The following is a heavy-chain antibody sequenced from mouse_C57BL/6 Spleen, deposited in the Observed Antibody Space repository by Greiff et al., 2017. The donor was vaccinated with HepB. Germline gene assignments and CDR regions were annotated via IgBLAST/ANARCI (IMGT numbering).Heavy chain of an antibody. V-gene: IGHV1-64*01. CDR2: IHPNSGST. J-gene: IGHJ4*01. D-gene: IGHD2-5*01. CDR3: AHSNYEAMDY. Sequence: QVQLQQPGAELVKPGASVKLSCKASGYTFTSYWMHWVKQRPGQGLEWIGMIHPNSGSTNYNEKFKSKATLTVDESSSTAYMQLSSLTSEDSAVYYCAHSNYEAMDYWGQGTSVTVSS. CDR1: GYTFTSYW.